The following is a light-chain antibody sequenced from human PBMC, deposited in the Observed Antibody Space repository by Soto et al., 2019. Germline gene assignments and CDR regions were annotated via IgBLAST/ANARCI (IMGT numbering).Light chain of an antibody. CDR2: GAS. CDR3: QQSDSFPPT. CDR1: QSIINW. V-gene: IGKV1-5*01. J-gene: IGKJ1*01. Sequence: QMTQSPSTLSAFVGGRVTTTCRASQSIINWLAWYQQRPGKTPNLLIYGASSLQRGVPSSFSGSGTGTEFTLPFTNLLPDDFATYYCQQSDSFPPTFGQGPKVEIE.